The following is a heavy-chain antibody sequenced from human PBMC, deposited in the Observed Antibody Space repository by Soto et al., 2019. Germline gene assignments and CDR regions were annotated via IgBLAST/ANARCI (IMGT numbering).Heavy chain of an antibody. CDR2: IIPIFGTA. D-gene: IGHD2-21*01. J-gene: IGHJ4*02. CDR1: GGTFSSYA. V-gene: IGHV1-69*01. Sequence: QVQLVQSGAEVKKPGSSVKVSCKASGGTFSSYAISWVRQAPGQGLEWMGGIIPIFGTANYAQKFQGRVTIERTDTTATESRASDRRPGASHRSTQAGEVGGGRGEGRAVCGGGEVRGGGEDWGGGAIDYWGQGTLVTVSS. CDR3: GEVGGGRGEGRAVCGGGEVRGGGEDWGGGAIDY.